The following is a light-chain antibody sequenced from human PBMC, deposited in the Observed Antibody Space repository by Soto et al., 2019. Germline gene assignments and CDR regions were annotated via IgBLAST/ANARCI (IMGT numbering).Light chain of an antibody. Sequence: DIQLTQSPSTLSASVGDRVTITCRASQSISSYLNWYQQKPGKAPKFLIFAASSLQSGVPSRFSGSGSGTEFTLTISSLQSEDFAVYYCQQYNSWPPITFGQGTRLEIK. V-gene: IGKV1-39*01. CDR1: QSISSY. CDR2: AAS. J-gene: IGKJ5*01. CDR3: QQYNSWPPIT.